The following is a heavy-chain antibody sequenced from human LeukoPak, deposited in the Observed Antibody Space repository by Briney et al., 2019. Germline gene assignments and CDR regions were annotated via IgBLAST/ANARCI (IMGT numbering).Heavy chain of an antibody. J-gene: IGHJ4*02. V-gene: IGHV3-30*03. CDR3: SVTTFDY. CDR1: GFTFSSYG. D-gene: IGHD4-17*01. Sequence: GGSLRLSCAASGFTFSSYGMHWVRQAPGKGPEWVAVISYDGSNKYYADSVKGRFTISRDNSRNTLYLQMNSLRAEDTAVYYCSVTTFDYWGQGTLVTVSS. CDR2: ISYDGSNK.